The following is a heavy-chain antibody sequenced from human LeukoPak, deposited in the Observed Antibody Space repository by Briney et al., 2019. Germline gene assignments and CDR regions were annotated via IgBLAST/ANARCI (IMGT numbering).Heavy chain of an antibody. CDR1: GFTFGSYA. CDR3: AKDHGALAPNGY. D-gene: IGHD2-8*01. V-gene: IGHV3-30-3*01. CDR2: ISYDGSNE. J-gene: IGHJ4*02. Sequence: GRSLRLSCAASGFTFGSYAMHWVRQAPGKGLEWVAIISYDGSNEYYADSVKGRFTISRDNSKNTLYLKMNTLRVEDTAVYYCAKDHGALAPNGYWGRGTLVGVSS.